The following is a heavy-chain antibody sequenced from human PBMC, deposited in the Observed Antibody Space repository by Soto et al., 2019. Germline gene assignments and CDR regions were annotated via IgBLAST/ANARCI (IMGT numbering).Heavy chain of an antibody. D-gene: IGHD3-10*01. Sequence: EVQLVESGGGLVQPGGSLRLSCAASGFTFSDHYMDWVRQAPGKGLEWVGRSKNKADSYTTEYAASVKGRFTISRDGSKNVLFLQMNSLKTEDTAVYYCTVWGSGNDFGAAWGQGILVTVSS. V-gene: IGHV3-72*01. CDR3: TVWGSGNDFGAA. CDR2: SKNKADSYTT. CDR1: GFTFSDHY. J-gene: IGHJ4*02.